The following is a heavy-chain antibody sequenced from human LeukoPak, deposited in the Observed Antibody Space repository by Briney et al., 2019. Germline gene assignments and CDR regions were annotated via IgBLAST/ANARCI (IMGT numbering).Heavy chain of an antibody. V-gene: IGHV4-61*08. CDR3: ARGRSGGDWFDR. J-gene: IGHJ5*02. CDR2: INDSGSP. CDR1: GVSISSGGYY. D-gene: IGHD3-10*01. Sequence: SQTLSLTCTVSGVSISSGGYYWSWLRQRPGQGLERIVYINDSGSPTYNPCLKSRVTMSVDTSRNHLSLRLTCVTAADTAVYYWARGRSGGDWFDRWGEGTLVTVSS.